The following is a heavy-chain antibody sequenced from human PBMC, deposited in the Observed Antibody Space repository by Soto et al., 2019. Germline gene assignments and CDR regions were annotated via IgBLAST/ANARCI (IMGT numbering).Heavy chain of an antibody. CDR2: INPSGGST. CDR1: GYTFTSYN. CDR3: ARDLRYYYDSTGYLFDY. Sequence: ASLKVSCKASGYTFTSYNMHWVRQAPGQGLEWMGIINPSGGSTSYAQKFQGRVTMTRDTSTSTVYMELSSLRSEDTAVYYCARDLRYYYDSTGYLFDYWSQGSPVTVS. J-gene: IGHJ4*02. D-gene: IGHD3-22*01. V-gene: IGHV1-46*01.